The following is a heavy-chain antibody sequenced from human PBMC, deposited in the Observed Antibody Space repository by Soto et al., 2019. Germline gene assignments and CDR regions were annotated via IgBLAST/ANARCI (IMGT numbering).Heavy chain of an antibody. Sequence: PGGSLRLSCAASGFTFGNAWMSWVRQAPGKGLEWVGRIKSKTDGGTTDYAAPVKGRFTISRDDSTNTLYLQMNSLKTEDTAVYYCTSEPITFGGALHLSYYYYYGMDVWGQGTTVTVSS. CDR2: IKSKTDGGTT. D-gene: IGHD3-16*01. V-gene: IGHV3-15*01. J-gene: IGHJ6*02. CDR1: GFTFGNAW. CDR3: TSEPITFGGALHLSYYYYYGMDV.